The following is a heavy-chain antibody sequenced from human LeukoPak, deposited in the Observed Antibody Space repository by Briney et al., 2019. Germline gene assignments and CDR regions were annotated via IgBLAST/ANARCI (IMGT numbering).Heavy chain of an antibody. CDR1: GFTFSSYG. D-gene: IGHD3-10*01. J-gene: IGHJ4*02. CDR2: ISYDGSNK. V-gene: IGHV3-30*03. CDR3: ARDREYGSGVFDY. Sequence: GGSLRLSCAASGFTFSSYGMHWVRQAPGKGLEWVAVISYDGSNKYYADSVKGRFTISRDNSKNTLYLQMNSLRAEDTAVYYCARDREYGSGVFDYWGQGTLVTVSS.